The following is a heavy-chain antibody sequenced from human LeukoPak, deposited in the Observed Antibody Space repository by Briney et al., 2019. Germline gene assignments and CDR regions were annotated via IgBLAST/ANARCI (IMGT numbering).Heavy chain of an antibody. CDR3: AKASGTTVIWHH. CDR1: GFTFSNYA. Sequence: GRCLSLSCAASGFTFSNYATSWVREAPGKGLECGLAKRGSGGNTNYTDSVKGRFTISRDKSKITLYLQMKSLRAEDTAVYYCAKASGTTVIWHHWGQGTLVTVSS. V-gene: IGHV3-23*01. J-gene: IGHJ5*02. CDR2: KRGSGGNT. D-gene: IGHD1-1*01.